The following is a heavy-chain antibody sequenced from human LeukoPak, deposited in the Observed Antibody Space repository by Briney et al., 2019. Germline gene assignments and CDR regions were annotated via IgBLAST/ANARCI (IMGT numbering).Heavy chain of an antibody. V-gene: IGHV1-18*01. Sequence: RASVKVSFKASDYTFSTYGISWVRQAPGQGLEWMGWISGYDGDTNYAQKFQGRVTMTTDTSTSTAYMELWSLTSDDTAVYYCARDKFLQGGHYYKYGMDVWGQGTTVTVSS. CDR1: DYTFSTYG. CDR3: ARDKFLQGGHYYKYGMDV. D-gene: IGHD3-10*01. J-gene: IGHJ6*02. CDR2: ISGYDGDT.